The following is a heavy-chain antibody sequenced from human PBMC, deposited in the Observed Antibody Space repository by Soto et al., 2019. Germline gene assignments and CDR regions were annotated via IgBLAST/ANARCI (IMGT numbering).Heavy chain of an antibody. Sequence: VKDSCKAAGYTFTTYAMQWVRHARGQRHEWMGWINAGNGNTKYSQNFMGRVTLTRYTSATTAYMEVASLRSEDTAVYYCASGSFTMFVANDYYYALDVCCPGTTVAISS. V-gene: IGHV1-3*01. CDR1: GYTFTTYA. CDR2: INAGNGNT. D-gene: IGHD3-10*02. CDR3: ASGSFTMFVANDYYYALDV. J-gene: IGHJ6*02.